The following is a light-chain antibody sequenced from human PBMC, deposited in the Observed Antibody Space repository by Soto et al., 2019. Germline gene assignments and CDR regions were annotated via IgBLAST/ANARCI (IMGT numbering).Light chain of an antibody. CDR1: SSDVGGYNY. J-gene: IGLJ2*01. V-gene: IGLV2-8*01. CDR2: EVS. Sequence: QSALTQPPSASGSPGQSVTISCTGTSSDVGGYNYVSWYQQHPGKAPKLMIYEVSKRPSGVPDRFSGSKSGNTASLTVSGRQAEDEADYYWCSYAGSNSVVFGGGTQLTVL. CDR3: CSYAGSNSVV.